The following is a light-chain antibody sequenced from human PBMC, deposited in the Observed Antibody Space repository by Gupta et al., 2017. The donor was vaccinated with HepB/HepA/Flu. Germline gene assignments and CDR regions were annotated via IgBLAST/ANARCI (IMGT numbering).Light chain of an antibody. CDR1: QSPLHSNGYDQ. J-gene: IGKJ1*01. V-gene: IGKV2-28*01. CDR2: MTS. Sequence: DIVMTQSPLSLPVTPGEPAPISCRSSQSPLHSNGYDQMEWYLQKPGQPPQLLIYMTSKRASGVPDRFSGSGSGTDFTLKISRGEAEDVGVYYCMQSLQSPRTFGQGTKVEIK. CDR3: MQSLQSPRT.